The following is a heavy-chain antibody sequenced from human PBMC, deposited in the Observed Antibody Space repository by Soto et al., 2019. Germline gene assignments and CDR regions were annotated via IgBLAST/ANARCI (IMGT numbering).Heavy chain of an antibody. V-gene: IGHV5-10-1*01. CDR1: GYNFTNYW. CDR2: IDPSDSYT. CDR3: ARLQRVGTAGEFDY. J-gene: IGHJ4*02. D-gene: IGHD6-13*01. Sequence: GESLKISCKGSGYNFTNYWINWVRQMPGKGLEWMGRIDPSDSYTNYSPSFQGHVTLSTDKSISTAYLQWSSLKASDTAMYYCARLQRVGTAGEFDYWGQGTLVTVS.